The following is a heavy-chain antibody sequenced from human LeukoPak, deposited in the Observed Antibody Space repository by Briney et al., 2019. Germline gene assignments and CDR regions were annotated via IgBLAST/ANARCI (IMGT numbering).Heavy chain of an antibody. Sequence: GGSPRLSCAASGFTFSSYWMHWVRQAPGKGLVWVSRLNSDGSSTRYADSVKGRFTISRDNAKNTLYLQMNSLRVEDAAVYYCVRGDYSNYDFDYWGQGTLVTVSS. CDR2: LNSDGSST. CDR1: GFTFSSYW. D-gene: IGHD4-11*01. J-gene: IGHJ4*02. CDR3: VRGDYSNYDFDY. V-gene: IGHV3-74*01.